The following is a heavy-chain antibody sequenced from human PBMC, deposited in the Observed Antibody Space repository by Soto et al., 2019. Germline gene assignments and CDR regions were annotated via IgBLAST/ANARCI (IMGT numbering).Heavy chain of an antibody. CDR3: ARRRRVFGVVAYYYYMDV. J-gene: IGHJ6*03. Sequence: PSETLSLTCTVSGGSISSYYWSWIRQPPWKGLEWIGYIYYSGSTNYNPSLKSRVTISVDTSKNQFSLKLSSVTAADTAVYYCARRRRVFGVVAYYYYMDVWGKGTTVTVSS. CDR2: IYYSGST. V-gene: IGHV4-59*08. CDR1: GGSISSYY. D-gene: IGHD3-3*01.